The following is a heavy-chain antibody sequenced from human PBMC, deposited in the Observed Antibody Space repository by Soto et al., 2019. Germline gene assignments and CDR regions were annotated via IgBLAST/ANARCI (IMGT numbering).Heavy chain of an antibody. CDR2: IYHGGNI. Sequence: QVQLQESGPGLVKPSGTLSLTCAVSGDSINSTDWWNWVRQSPGKGLEWIGEIYHGGNIYYNPSLKSRFTISMDQSKNQFSLNLFYVTAADTAVYYCARDHAYSAYWAFDYWGQGALVTVSS. D-gene: IGHD3-16*01. CDR3: ARDHAYSAYWAFDY. CDR1: GDSINSTDW. V-gene: IGHV4-4*02. J-gene: IGHJ4*02.